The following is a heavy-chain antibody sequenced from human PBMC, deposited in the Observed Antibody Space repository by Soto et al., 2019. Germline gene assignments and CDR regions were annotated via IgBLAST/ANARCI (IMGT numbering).Heavy chain of an antibody. CDR1: VFTFSSYA. Sequence: HPGGSLRLSCAASVFTFSSYAMTLIRQAPGNGLEWVSGISSSGACTNYAGSVKGRFTISRDNSKNTVYLQMNSLRAEDTAVDYCAKGKLFVGVTIFGMDVWGQGTTVTVS. V-gene: IGHV3-23*01. J-gene: IGHJ6*02. CDR2: ISSSGACT. D-gene: IGHD1-26*01. CDR3: AKGKLFVGVTIFGMDV.